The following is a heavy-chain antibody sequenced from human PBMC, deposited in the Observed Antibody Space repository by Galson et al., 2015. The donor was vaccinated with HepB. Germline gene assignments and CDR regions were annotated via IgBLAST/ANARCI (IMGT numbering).Heavy chain of an antibody. V-gene: IGHV1-3*01. CDR3: ARSLSAAFDY. Sequence: SVKVSCKASGYTFTSYPIHWVRQAPGQRLEWMGWINADNDNTKYSQKFQGRVTITRDTSASTAYMYLSSLRSEDTAVYYCARSLSAAFDYWGQGTLVTVSS. D-gene: IGHD2-15*01. CDR1: GYTFTSYP. CDR2: INADNDNT. J-gene: IGHJ4*02.